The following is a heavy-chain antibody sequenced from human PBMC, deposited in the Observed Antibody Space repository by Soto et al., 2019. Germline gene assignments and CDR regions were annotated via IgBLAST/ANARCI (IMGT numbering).Heavy chain of an antibody. J-gene: IGHJ3*02. V-gene: IGHV3-23*01. CDR2: ISGSGGST. CDR1: GFTFSSYA. Sequence: PGGSLRLSCAASGFTFSSYAMSWVRQAPGKGLEWVSAISGSGGSTYYADSVKGRFTISRDNSKNTLYLQMNSLRAEDTAVYYCAKFPTYDSSGYYYPDDAFDIWGQGTMVTVSS. D-gene: IGHD3-22*01. CDR3: AKFPTYDSSGYYYPDDAFDI.